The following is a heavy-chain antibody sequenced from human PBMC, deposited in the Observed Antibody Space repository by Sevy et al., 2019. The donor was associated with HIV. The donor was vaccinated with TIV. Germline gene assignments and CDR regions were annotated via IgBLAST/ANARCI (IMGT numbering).Heavy chain of an antibody. Sequence: GGSLRLSCATFGFNFRNSWMAWVRQTPGKGLEFLADIKQDGYETYYVDSVKGRFTISRDNVKNSLHLQMNSLRAEDTAMYFCVRDKVEGASVLDYWGQGTPVTVSS. CDR2: IKQDGYET. D-gene: IGHD1-26*01. J-gene: IGHJ4*02. CDR3: VRDKVEGASVLDY. CDR1: GFNFRNSW. V-gene: IGHV3-7*03.